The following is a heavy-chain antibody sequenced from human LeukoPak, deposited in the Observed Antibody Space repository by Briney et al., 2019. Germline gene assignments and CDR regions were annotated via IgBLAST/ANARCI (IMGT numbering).Heavy chain of an antibody. D-gene: IGHD2-21*01. CDR2: ISSSSYI. V-gene: IGHV3-21*01. CDR1: GFTLSSYN. CDR3: ARQYCGRSSCYFDY. Sequence: NPGGSLRLSCAASGFTLSSYNMNWVRQAPGKGLEWVSFISSSSYIHYADSVKGRFAISRDNAKNSLYLQMNSLRAEDTAVYYCARQYCGRSSCYFDYWGQGTLVTVSS. J-gene: IGHJ4*02.